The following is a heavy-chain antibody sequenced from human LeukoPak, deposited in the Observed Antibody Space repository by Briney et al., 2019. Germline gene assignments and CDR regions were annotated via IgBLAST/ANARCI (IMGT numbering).Heavy chain of an antibody. CDR1: GGTFISYA. D-gene: IGHD2-2*01. V-gene: IGHV1-69*13. CDR3: ASNGYCSSTSCPTAYYYYGMDV. CDR2: IIPIFGTA. J-gene: IGHJ6*02. Sequence: ASVKVSCKASGGTFISYAISWVRQAPGQGLEWMGGIIPIFGTANYAQKFQGRVTITADESTSTAYMELSSLRSEDTAVYYCASNGYCSSTSCPTAYYYYGMDVWGQGTTVTASS.